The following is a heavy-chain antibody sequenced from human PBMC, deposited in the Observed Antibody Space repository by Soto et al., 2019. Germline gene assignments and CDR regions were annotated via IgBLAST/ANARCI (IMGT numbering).Heavy chain of an antibody. V-gene: IGHV3-23*01. J-gene: IGHJ4*02. CDR1: GFTFRSYA. D-gene: IGHD2-2*01. CDR2: FGGSGGST. CDR3: ARDTSTSLDF. Sequence: GGSLRLSCAASGFTFRSYAMSWVRQAPGTGLEWVSVFGGSGGSTYYSDSVKGRFTISRDNSKNTLYLQMDSLKTEDTAVYYCARDTSTSLDFWGQGTLVTVSS.